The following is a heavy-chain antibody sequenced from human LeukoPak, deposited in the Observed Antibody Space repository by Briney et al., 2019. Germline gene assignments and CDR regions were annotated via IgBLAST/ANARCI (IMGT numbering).Heavy chain of an antibody. CDR1: GFTFSSYA. CDR3: ARGFEVISPFDY. Sequence: GGSLRLSCAASGFTFSSYAMHWVRQAPGKGLEWVAVISYDGSNKYYADSVKGRFTISRDNSKNTLYLQMNSLRAEDTAVYYCARGFEVISPFDYWGQGTLVTVSS. V-gene: IGHV3-30-3*01. CDR2: ISYDGSNK. D-gene: IGHD3-22*01. J-gene: IGHJ4*02.